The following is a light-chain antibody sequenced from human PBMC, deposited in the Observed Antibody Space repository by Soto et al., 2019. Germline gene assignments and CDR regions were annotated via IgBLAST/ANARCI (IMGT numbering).Light chain of an antibody. Sequence: EFVWTQSPDTLSLSPGERATLSCRASQSVSNNYLAWYQQKPGQAPRLLIYGASNRATGIPDRFSGSGSGTDFTLTISSLEPEDFGVYYCQHRSGWPLTFGGGTKVDI. CDR1: QSVSNNY. CDR2: GAS. V-gene: IGKV3D-20*02. J-gene: IGKJ4*01. CDR3: QHRSGWPLT.